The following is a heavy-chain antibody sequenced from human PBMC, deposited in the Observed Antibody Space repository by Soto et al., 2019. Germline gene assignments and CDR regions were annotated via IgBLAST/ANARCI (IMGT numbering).Heavy chain of an antibody. D-gene: IGHD7-27*01. V-gene: IGHV4-39*01. J-gene: IGHJ4*02. Sequence: PSETLSLTCTVSGGSISSVSYYWGWIRQPPGKGLEGIGTIYYSGSTYYNPSLKSRVTISVDTSKNQFSLKLSSVTAADTAVYYCARNVAGSTTQAPGPWGFAMFHXWGQGTLVTVSX. CDR2: IYYSGST. CDR3: ARNVAGSTTQAPGPWGFAMFHX. CDR1: GGSISSVSYY.